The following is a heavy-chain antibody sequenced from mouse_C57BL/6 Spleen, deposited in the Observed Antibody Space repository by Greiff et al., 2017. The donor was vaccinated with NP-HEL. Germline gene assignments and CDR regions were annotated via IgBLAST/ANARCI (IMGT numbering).Heavy chain of an antibody. V-gene: IGHV1-15*01. CDR3: TRDAGTNAMDY. D-gene: IGHD4-1*01. Sequence: QVQLQQSGAELVRPGASVTLSCKASGYTFTDYEMHWVKQTPVHGLEWIGAIDPETGGTAYNQKFKGKAILTADKSASTADMELRSLTSEYSAVYYCTRDAGTNAMDYWGQETSVTVSS. CDR1: GYTFTDYE. CDR2: IDPETGGT. J-gene: IGHJ4*01.